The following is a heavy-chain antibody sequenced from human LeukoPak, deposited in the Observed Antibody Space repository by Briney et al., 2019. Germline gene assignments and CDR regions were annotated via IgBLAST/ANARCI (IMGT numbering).Heavy chain of an antibody. CDR1: GFTFSSYS. J-gene: IGHJ4*02. D-gene: IGHD6-19*01. Sequence: GGSLRLSCAASGFTFSSYSMNWVRQAPGKGLEWVSSISSSSSYIYYADSVKGRFTISRDNAKNSLYLQMNSLRAEDTAVYYCARLRAVAGNFDYWGQGTLVTVSS. CDR2: ISSSSSYI. V-gene: IGHV3-21*01. CDR3: ARLRAVAGNFDY.